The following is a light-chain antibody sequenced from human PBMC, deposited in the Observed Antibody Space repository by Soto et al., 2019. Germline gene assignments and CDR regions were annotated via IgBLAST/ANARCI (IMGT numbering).Light chain of an antibody. J-gene: IGKJ1*01. Sequence: EIVLTQSPGILSLSPGERATLSCRASQTVVNNYLAWYQQKPGQAPRLLVDDASRRAAGIPDRFSGSGSGTDVTLTINRLEPEDFAVYYCQQCATSPRTFGQGTKVEIK. V-gene: IGKV3-20*01. CDR3: QQCATSPRT. CDR2: DAS. CDR1: QTVVNNY.